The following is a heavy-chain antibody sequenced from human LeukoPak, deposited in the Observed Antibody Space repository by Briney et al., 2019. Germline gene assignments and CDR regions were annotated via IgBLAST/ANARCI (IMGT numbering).Heavy chain of an antibody. CDR2: IYYSGTI. Sequence: SETLSLTCAVSGYSISTSNYWGWIRQPPGKGLEWIGHIYYSGTIYSNPSLNSRLTMSVDTSKNQFSLNLTSVTAVDTAVYYCARETKYYDFWSGYYRRGHYFDYWGQGTLVTVSS. D-gene: IGHD3-3*01. CDR3: ARETKYYDFWSGYYRRGHYFDY. J-gene: IGHJ4*02. V-gene: IGHV4-28*03. CDR1: GYSISTSNY.